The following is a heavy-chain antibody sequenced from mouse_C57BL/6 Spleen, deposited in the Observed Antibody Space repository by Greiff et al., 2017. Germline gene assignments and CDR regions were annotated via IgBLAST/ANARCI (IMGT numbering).Heavy chain of an antibody. CDR1: GYTFTGYW. CDR2: ILPGSGST. J-gene: IGHJ3*01. CDR3: ARTDYSGSNCPFDY. V-gene: IGHV1-9*01. D-gene: IGHD2-5*01. Sequence: QVQLQQSGAELMKPGASVKLSCKATGYTFTGYWIAWVKQRPGHGLEWIGEILPGSGSTNYNEKFKGKATFTADTSSNTAYMQRSSLTTEDSAIYYCARTDYSGSNCPFDYWGQGTMVTVSA.